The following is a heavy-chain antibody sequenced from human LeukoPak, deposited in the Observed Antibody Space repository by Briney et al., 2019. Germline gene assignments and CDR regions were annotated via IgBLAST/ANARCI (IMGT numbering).Heavy chain of an antibody. CDR1: GFTFNNYG. J-gene: IGHJ4*02. CDR2: IWYDGSNK. CDR3: AKDSLWFGELSHFDY. Sequence: GGSLRLSCAASGFTFNNYGMHWVRQAPGKGLEWMALIWYDGSNKYYADSVKGRFTISRDNSKNTLYLQMNSLRAEDTAVYYCAKDSLWFGELSHFDYWGQGTLVTVSS. D-gene: IGHD3-10*01. V-gene: IGHV3-30*02.